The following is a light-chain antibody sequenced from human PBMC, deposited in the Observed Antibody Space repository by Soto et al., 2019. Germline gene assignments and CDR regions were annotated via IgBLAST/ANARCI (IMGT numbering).Light chain of an antibody. Sequence: ILLRRSPWTLSLSQGEGATHSFSASQSVSSSYIAWYQQRPGQTPSLLIYGASTRATGIQDRFSGSGSATHFTLTITRLEPGDFAVYYCQPFGGTTFTFGQGTRLEIK. CDR2: GAS. CDR3: QPFGGTTFT. J-gene: IGKJ5*01. CDR1: QSVSSSY. V-gene: IGKV3-20*01.